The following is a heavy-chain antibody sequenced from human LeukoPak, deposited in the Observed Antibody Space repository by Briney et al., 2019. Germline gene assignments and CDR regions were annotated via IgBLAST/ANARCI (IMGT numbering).Heavy chain of an antibody. V-gene: IGHV1-18*01. D-gene: IGHD6-13*01. CDR2: ISAYNGNT. J-gene: IGHJ5*02. CDR3: ARVSEQQLVPDGSRDNWFDP. Sequence: ASVKVSCKASGYTFTSYGISWVRQAPGQGLEWMGWISAYNGNTNYAQKLQGRVTMTTDTSTSTAYMELRSLRSDDTAVYYCARVSEQQLVPDGSRDNWFDPWGQGTLVTVSS. CDR1: GYTFTSYG.